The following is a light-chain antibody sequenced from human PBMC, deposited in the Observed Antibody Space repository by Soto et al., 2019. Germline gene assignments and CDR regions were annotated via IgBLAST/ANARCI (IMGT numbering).Light chain of an antibody. V-gene: IGKV3-20*01. Sequence: EIVLTQSPGTLSLSPGERATLSCMASRSVSSSYLAWYQQKPVQAPRLLIYGASSRATCIPDRFSGGGAATDFPLTISRLEPEDFAVYYCQQYGSSRTFGQGTKVDIK. CDR1: RSVSSSY. CDR2: GAS. CDR3: QQYGSSRT. J-gene: IGKJ1*01.